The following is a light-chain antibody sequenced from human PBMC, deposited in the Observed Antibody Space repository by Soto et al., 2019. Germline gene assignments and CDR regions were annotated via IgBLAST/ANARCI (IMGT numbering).Light chain of an antibody. J-gene: IGKJ2*01. CDR3: HQYGSSPPYT. CDR1: QSVSNNY. Sequence: EVVLTQSPGTLSLSPGESATLSCRASQSVSNNYFAWYQQKPGQAPRLLIFGSSDRATGIPDRFSGSGSGTDFTLTISRLDPEGFAVDYCHQYGSSPPYTFGQGTKLEI. CDR2: GSS. V-gene: IGKV3-20*01.